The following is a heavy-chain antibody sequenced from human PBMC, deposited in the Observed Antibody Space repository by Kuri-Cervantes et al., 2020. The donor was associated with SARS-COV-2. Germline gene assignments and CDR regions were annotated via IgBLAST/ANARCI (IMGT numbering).Heavy chain of an antibody. CDR3: ARSMEYSSSSAHFDY. V-gene: IGHV4-4*02. CDR2: IYHSGST. Sequence: SETLSLTCAVSGGSISSSNWWSWVRRPPGKGLEWIGEIYHSGSTNYNPSLRSRVTISVDKSKNQFSLKLSSVTAADTAVYYCARSMEYSSSSAHFDYWGQGTLVTVSS. CDR1: GGSISSSNW. J-gene: IGHJ4*02. D-gene: IGHD6-6*01.